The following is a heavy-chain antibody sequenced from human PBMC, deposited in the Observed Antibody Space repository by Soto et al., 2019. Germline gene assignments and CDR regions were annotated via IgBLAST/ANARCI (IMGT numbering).Heavy chain of an antibody. V-gene: IGHV3-23*01. J-gene: IGHJ4*02. CDR1: GFTFSSYA. CDR3: AKAREYYYDSSGYPYYFDY. D-gene: IGHD3-22*01. CDR2: ISGSGGST. Sequence: GGSLRLSCAASGFTFSSYAMSWVRQAPGKGLEWVSAISGSGGSTYYADSVKGRFTISRDNSKNTLYLQMNSLRAEDTAVYYCAKAREYYYDSSGYPYYFDYWGQGT.